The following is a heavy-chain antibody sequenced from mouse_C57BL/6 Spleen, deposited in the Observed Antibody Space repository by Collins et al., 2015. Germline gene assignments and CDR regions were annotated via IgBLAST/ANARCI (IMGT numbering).Heavy chain of an antibody. CDR2: IYPGGGYT. V-gene: IGHV1-63*01. J-gene: IGHJ3*01. CDR1: GYTFTNYW. D-gene: IGHD1-1*01. Sequence: QVQLQQSGAELVRPGTSVKMSCKASGYTFTNYWIGWAKQRPGHGLEWIGDIYPGGGYTNYNEKFKGKATLTADKSSSTAYMQLSSLTSEDSAVYYCAREVLRYPAWFAYWGQGTLVTVSA. CDR3: AREVLRYPAWFAY.